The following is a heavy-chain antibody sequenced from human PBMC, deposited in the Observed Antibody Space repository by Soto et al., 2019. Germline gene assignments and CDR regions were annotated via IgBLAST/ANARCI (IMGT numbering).Heavy chain of an antibody. V-gene: IGHV5-10-1*01. Sequence: GEPLKICCRAAGGILTNYGVTGVRQMPGQGLERMGTVDPSDSSAVYSPSFQGHVTISVDEAINTVYLHWGSLKASDTAIYYCARRSDEGGGWFDPWGQGTLVTVSS. CDR2: VDPSDSSA. CDR3: ARRSDEGGGWFDP. J-gene: IGHJ5*02. CDR1: GGILTNYG. D-gene: IGHD3-10*01.